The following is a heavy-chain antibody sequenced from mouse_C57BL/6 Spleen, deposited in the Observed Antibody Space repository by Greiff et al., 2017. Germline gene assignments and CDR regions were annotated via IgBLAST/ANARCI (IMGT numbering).Heavy chain of an antibody. CDR3: ARKRDAMDY. Sequence: QVQLQQPGAELVMPWASVKLSCKASGYTFTSYWMHWVKQRPGQGLEWIGEIDPSDSYTNYNQKFKGKSTLTVDKSSSTAYMQLSSLTSEDSAVYYCARKRDAMDYWGQGTSVTVSS. CDR2: IDPSDSYT. J-gene: IGHJ4*01. CDR1: GYTFTSYW. V-gene: IGHV1-69*01.